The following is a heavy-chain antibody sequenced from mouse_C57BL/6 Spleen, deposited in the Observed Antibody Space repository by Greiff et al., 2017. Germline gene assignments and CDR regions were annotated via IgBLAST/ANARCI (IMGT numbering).Heavy chain of an antibody. J-gene: IGHJ4*01. CDR2: INPSSGYT. Sequence: QVQLKQSGAELAKPGASVKLSCKASGYTFTSYWMHWVKQRPGQGLEWIGYINPSSGYTKYNQKFKDKATLTADKSSSTAYMQLSSLTYEDSAVYYCARMRLSYEGAMDYWGQGTSVTVSS. D-gene: IGHD2-3*01. CDR1: GYTFTSYW. CDR3: ARMRLSYEGAMDY. V-gene: IGHV1-7*01.